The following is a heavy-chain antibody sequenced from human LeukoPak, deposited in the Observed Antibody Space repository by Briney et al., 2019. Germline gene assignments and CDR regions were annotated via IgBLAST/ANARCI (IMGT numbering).Heavy chain of an antibody. V-gene: IGHV1-2*02. J-gene: IGHJ3*02. CDR3: ARDYGSSWYHDAFDI. D-gene: IGHD6-13*01. CDR1: GYTFTGYY. Sequence: GASVKVSCKASGYTFTGYYMHWVRQAPGQGLEWMGWINPNSGGTNYAQKFQGRVTMTRDTSISTAYMELSRLRSDDTAVYYCARDYGSSWYHDAFDIWGQGTMVTVSS. CDR2: INPNSGGT.